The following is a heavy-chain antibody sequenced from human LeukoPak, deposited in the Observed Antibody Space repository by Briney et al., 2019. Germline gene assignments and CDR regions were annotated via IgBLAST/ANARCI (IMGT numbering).Heavy chain of an antibody. CDR1: GFTFSRDW. D-gene: IGHD5/OR15-5a*01. V-gene: IGHV3-74*03. Sequence: GGSLRLSCAASGFTFSRDWMHWVRQALGKGLVWVSRIGDDGSITTYADSVQGRFTISRDNAKSTVFLQMNSLRVENTAVYFCVRQYYEYNVYDRHFDFWGQGILVTVSS. CDR2: IGDDGSIT. J-gene: IGHJ4*02. CDR3: VRQYYEYNVYDRHFDF.